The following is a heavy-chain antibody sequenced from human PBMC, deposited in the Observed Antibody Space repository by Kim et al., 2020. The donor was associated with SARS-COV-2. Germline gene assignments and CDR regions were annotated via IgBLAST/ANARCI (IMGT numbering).Heavy chain of an antibody. V-gene: IGHV1-18*01. CDR2: ISAYSGNT. Sequence: ASVKVSCTASGYTFTDYGISWVRQAPGQGLEWMGWISAYSGNTHYAQEFQGRVTMTTDTSTSAAYMDLRSLKSDDTAVYYCARDFYCSGHSCLNCFDPWGQGTLVTVSS. D-gene: IGHD2-15*01. CDR1: GYTFTDYG. CDR3: ARDFYCSGHSCLNCFDP. J-gene: IGHJ5*02.